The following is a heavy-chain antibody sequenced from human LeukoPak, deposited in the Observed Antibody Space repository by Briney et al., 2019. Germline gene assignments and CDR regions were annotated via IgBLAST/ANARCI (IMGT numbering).Heavy chain of an antibody. J-gene: IGHJ4*02. CDR1: GFTFSSYA. V-gene: IGHV3-23*01. D-gene: IGHD3-22*01. CDR3: AKGLSYYDSSGYHYPS. Sequence: GGSLRLSCAASGFTFSSYAMSWVRQAPGKGLEWVSAISGSGDSTFYADSVKGRFTISRDNSKNTLYLQMNSLRAEDTAVYYCAKGLSYYDSSGYHYPSWGQGTLVTVSS. CDR2: ISGSGDST.